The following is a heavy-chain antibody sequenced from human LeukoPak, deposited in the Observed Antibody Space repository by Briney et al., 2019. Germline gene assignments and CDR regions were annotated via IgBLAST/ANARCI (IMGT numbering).Heavy chain of an antibody. V-gene: IGHV1-69*13. J-gene: IGHJ4*02. CDR3: ARGQQQLVPGLDY. CDR2: IIPIFDTA. CDR1: GGTFSSYA. Sequence: SVKVSCKASGGTFSSYAISWVRQAPGQGLEWMGGIIPIFDTANYAQKFQGRVTISADESTSTAYMELSSLRSEDTAVYYCARGQQQLVPGLDYWGQGTLVTVSS. D-gene: IGHD6-13*01.